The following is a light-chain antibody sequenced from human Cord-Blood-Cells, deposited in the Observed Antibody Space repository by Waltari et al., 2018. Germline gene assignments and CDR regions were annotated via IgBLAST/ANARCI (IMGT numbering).Light chain of an antibody. CDR1: QSVSSN. V-gene: IGKV3-15*01. CDR2: VAS. J-gene: IGKJ2*01. Sequence: EIVMTRSAATLTVSAGERATLSCRASQSVSSNLAWYQQKPGQAPRLLIYVASTRATGIPARFSGSVSGTEFTLTISSLQSEDFAVYYCQQYNNWPPYTFGQGTKLEIK. CDR3: QQYNNWPPYT.